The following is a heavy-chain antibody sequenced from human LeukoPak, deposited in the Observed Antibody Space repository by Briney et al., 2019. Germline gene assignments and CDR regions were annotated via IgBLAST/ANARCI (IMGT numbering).Heavy chain of an antibody. CDR3: ARAKKYCSSTSCYAGGRFDP. CDR1: GGSISSSNW. V-gene: IGHV4-4*02. J-gene: IGHJ5*02. D-gene: IGHD2-2*01. CDR2: IYHSGST. Sequence: SETLSPTCAVSGGSISSSNWWSWVRQPPGKGLEWIGEIYHSGSTNYNPSLKSRVTISVDKSKNQFSLKLSSVTAADTAVYYCARAKKYCSSTSCYAGGRFDPWGQGTLVTASS.